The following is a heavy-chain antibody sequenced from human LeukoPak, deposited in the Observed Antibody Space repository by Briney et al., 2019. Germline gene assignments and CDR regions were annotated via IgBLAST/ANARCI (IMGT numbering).Heavy chain of an antibody. CDR1: GFTFSSYW. Sequence: AGGSLRLSCAASGFTFSSYWMHWVRHAPGKGLVWVSRISSDGSSTSYTDSVKGRFTISRDTAKNTLYLQMLSLRADDTAVYYCAIDLSLWGQGNLVTVSS. D-gene: IGHD2/OR15-2a*01. CDR3: AIDLSL. CDR2: ISSDGSST. V-gene: IGHV3-74*01. J-gene: IGHJ4*02.